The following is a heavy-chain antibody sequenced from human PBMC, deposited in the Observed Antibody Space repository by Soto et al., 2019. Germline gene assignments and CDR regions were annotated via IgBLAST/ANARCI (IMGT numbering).Heavy chain of an antibody. J-gene: IGHJ4*01. CDR3: ARLGYSDSSGFYKFDD. CDR1: GGSFSGDY. V-gene: IGHV4-34*01. CDR2: INHSGTT. Sequence: PSETLSLTCAVYGGSFSGDYWSWIRQPPRKGLEWIGEINHSGTTNYNPSLKSRVTISVDTSKNQFSLKLSSVTAADTAVFYCARLGYSDSSGFYKFDDWGQETLVAV. D-gene: IGHD3-22*01.